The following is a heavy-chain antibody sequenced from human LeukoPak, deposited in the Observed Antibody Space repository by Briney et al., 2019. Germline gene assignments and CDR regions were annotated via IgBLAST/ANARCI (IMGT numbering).Heavy chain of an antibody. CDR3: GDSSSSGYYDY. J-gene: IGHJ4*02. D-gene: IGHD3-22*01. CDR1: GFTLSDYG. V-gene: IGHV3-23*01. CDR2: ITPSGGST. Sequence: GGSLRLSCAASGFTLSDYGVTWVRQAPGKGLEWVSAITPSGGSTYYADSVKGRFTISRDNSKSTVYLQMNRLRAEDTAEYDCGDSSSSGYYDYRGQGTLVTVSS.